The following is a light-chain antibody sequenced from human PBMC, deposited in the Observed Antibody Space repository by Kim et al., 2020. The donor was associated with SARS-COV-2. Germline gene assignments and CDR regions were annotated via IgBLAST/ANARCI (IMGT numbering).Light chain of an antibody. V-gene: IGLV1-47*01. CDR2: RNN. Sequence: GKKVTISSSGSSSNIGSHSVTWYQQLPGTAPRILIYRNNQRPSGVPDRFSGSKSGTSASLAISGLRSDDEADYYCAAWDDSLSGPVFGGGTQLTVL. CDR1: SSNIGSHS. CDR3: AAWDDSLSGPV. J-gene: IGLJ2*01.